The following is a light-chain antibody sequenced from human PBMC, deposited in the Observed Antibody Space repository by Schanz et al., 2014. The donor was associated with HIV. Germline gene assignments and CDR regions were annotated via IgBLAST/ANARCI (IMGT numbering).Light chain of an antibody. CDR2: QAS. CDR3: QQYTQYPPFT. J-gene: IGKJ2*01. CDR1: QTIGRL. Sequence: IQMTQSPSTVSTSVGDRVTLTCRASQTIGRLLAWYQQKPGRAPKLLIYQASILETGVPSRFSGSGSGTSFTLTISSLQPDDFASYYCQQYTQYPPFTFGQGTNLEIK. V-gene: IGKV1-5*03.